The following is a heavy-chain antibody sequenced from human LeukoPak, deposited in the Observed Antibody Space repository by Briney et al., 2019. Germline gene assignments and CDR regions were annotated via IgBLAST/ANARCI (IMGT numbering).Heavy chain of an antibody. V-gene: IGHV5-51*01. CDR2: FYPGDSDT. CDR3: ARHKRDRGYEVDY. J-gene: IGHJ4*02. CDR1: GYSFTSYW. D-gene: IGHD5-12*01. Sequence: GGSLKISCKASGYSFTSYWIGWVRQMAGKGLEWMGTFYPGDSDTRYSPSFQGQVTISADKAISSPNLQLSSLKASDTAMYYCARHKRDRGYEVDYWGQGTLVTVSS.